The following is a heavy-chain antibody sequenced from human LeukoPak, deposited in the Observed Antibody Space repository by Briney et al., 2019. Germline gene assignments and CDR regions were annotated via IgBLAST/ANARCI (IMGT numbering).Heavy chain of an antibody. CDR2: IYHSGST. J-gene: IGHJ3*02. CDR1: GGSISSSSYY. Sequence: SETLSLTCTVSGGSISSSSYYWGWIRQPPGKGLEWIGSIYHSGSTYYNPSLKSRVTISVDTSKNQFSLKLSSVTAADTAVYYCARSMIVVVIRHKDAFDIWGQGTMVTVSS. V-gene: IGHV4-39*01. D-gene: IGHD3-22*01. CDR3: ARSMIVVVIRHKDAFDI.